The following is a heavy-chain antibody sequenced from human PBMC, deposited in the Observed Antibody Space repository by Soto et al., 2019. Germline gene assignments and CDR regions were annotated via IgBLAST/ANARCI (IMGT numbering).Heavy chain of an antibody. CDR3: ARSLGDSSGEYYYGMDV. J-gene: IGHJ6*02. V-gene: IGHV4-31*03. CDR1: GGSISSGGYY. D-gene: IGHD3-22*01. Sequence: SETLSLTCTVSGGSISSGGYYWSWIRQHPGKGLEWIGYIYYSGSTYYNPSLKSRVTISVDTSKNQFSLKLSSVTAADTAVYYCARSLGDSSGEYYYGMDVWGQGTTVTVS. CDR2: IYYSGST.